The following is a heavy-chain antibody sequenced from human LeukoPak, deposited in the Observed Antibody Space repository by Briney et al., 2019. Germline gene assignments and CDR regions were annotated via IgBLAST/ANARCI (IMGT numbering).Heavy chain of an antibody. Sequence: PSETLSLTCAVYGGSFSGYYWSWIRQPPGKGLEWIGEINHSGSTNYNPSLKSRVTMSVDTSKNQFSLKLSSVTAADTAVYYCARRRYCTNGICYVYFYFDYWGQGTLVTVSS. D-gene: IGHD2-8*01. CDR3: ARRRYCTNGICYVYFYFDY. CDR2: INHSGST. V-gene: IGHV4-34*01. J-gene: IGHJ4*02. CDR1: GGSFSGYY.